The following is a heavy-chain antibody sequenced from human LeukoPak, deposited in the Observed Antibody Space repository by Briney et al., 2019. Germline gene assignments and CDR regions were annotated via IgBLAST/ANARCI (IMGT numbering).Heavy chain of an antibody. J-gene: IGHJ5*02. CDR2: IYTSGST. CDR1: GGSISSYY. CDR3: ASGIIAAAGTDWFDP. D-gene: IGHD6-13*01. Sequence: PAETLSLTCTVSGGSISSYYWSWIRQPAGKGLEWIGRIYTSGSTNYNPSLKSRVTMSVDTSKNQFSLKLSSVTAADTAVYYCASGIIAAAGTDWFDPWGQATVATFSS. V-gene: IGHV4-4*07.